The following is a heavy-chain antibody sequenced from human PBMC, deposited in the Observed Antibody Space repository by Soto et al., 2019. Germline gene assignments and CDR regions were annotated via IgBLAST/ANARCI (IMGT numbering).Heavy chain of an antibody. Sequence: QVQLVQSGAEVKKPGASVKVSCEASGYNFIDYYIHWVRQAPGQGFEWMGRISPKSGGTNYAQKFEGRVTMTWDTSLNTAYMSLSSIQSDDTAVYYCGRPPGYISDWYSFDLWGQGPRVTVSS. CDR2: ISPKSGGT. V-gene: IGHV1-2*02. CDR1: GYNFIDYY. J-gene: IGHJ4*01. CDR3: GRPPGYISDWYSFDL. D-gene: IGHD3-9*01.